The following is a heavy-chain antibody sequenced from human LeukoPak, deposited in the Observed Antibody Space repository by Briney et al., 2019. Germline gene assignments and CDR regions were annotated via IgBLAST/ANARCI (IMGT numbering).Heavy chain of an antibody. CDR1: GFTFSNYA. CDR2: ISGSGGST. CDR3: AKDLQGKLEGGATGPFDY. J-gene: IGHJ4*02. D-gene: IGHD1-1*01. V-gene: IGHV3-23*01. Sequence: PGGSLRLSCAASGFTFSNYAMSWVRQAPGKGLEWVSVISGSGGSTNFADSVKGRFTISRDNYKNTMYLQMNTLRAEDTAIYYCAKDLQGKLEGGATGPFDYWGQGALVSVSS.